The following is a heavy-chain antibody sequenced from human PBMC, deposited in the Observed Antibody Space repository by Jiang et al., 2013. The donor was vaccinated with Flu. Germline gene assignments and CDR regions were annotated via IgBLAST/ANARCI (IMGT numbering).Heavy chain of an antibody. V-gene: IGHV4-34*01. CDR3: ARVRLELPRWLDP. D-gene: IGHD1-7*01. J-gene: IGHJ5*02. CDR2: INHSGST. Sequence: EWIGEINHSGSTNYNPSLKSRVTISVDTSKNQFSLKLSSVTAADTAVYYCARVRLELPRWLDPWGQGTLVTVSS.